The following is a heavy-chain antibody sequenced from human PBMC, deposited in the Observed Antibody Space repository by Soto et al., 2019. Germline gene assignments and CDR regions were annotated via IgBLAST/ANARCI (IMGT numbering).Heavy chain of an antibody. CDR1: GFTFSSYG. J-gene: IGHJ4*02. D-gene: IGHD5-12*01. V-gene: IGHV3-30*03. CDR2: ISYDGSNK. Sequence: GGSLRLSCAASGFTFSSYGMHWVRQAPGKGLEWVAVISYDGSNKYYADSVKGRFTISRDNSKNTLYPQMNSLRAEDTAVYYCASQVEMATIGYWGQGTLVTVSS. CDR3: ASQVEMATIGY.